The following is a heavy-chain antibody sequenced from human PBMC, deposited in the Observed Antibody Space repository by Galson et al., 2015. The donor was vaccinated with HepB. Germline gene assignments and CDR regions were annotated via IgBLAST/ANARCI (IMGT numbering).Heavy chain of an antibody. V-gene: IGHV4-39*01. D-gene: IGHD1-26*01. Sequence: SETLSLTCNVSGGPISSSDSYWGWIRQPPGKGLEWIGSLYFRGSPYYNPSLESRVTISVDTSKNYFSLNLGSVTAADTAVYYCARHRAGAGSFYGLIDSWGQGILATVSS. CDR1: GGPISSSDSY. J-gene: IGHJ4*02. CDR2: LYFRGSP. CDR3: ARHRAGAGSFYGLIDS.